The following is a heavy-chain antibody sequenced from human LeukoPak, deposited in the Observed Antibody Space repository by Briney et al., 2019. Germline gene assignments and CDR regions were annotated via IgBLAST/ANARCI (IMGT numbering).Heavy chain of an antibody. CDR2: ISTTGSII. Sequence: GGSLRLSCAASGFIFSGYEMNWVRQAPGKGLEWVSYISTTGSIIYYADSVKGRFTISRDNAKNALYLQVNSRRAEDTAVYYCARGSPYGDFLVDYWGQGTRVTVSS. D-gene: IGHD4-17*01. V-gene: IGHV3-48*03. J-gene: IGHJ4*02. CDR1: GFIFSGYE. CDR3: ARGSPYGDFLVDY.